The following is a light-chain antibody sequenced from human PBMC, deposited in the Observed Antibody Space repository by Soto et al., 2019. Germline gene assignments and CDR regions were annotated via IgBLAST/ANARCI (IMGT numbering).Light chain of an antibody. J-gene: IGLJ1*01. CDR2: GNG. CDR3: QSYDSSLSGYV. V-gene: IGLV1-40*01. CDR1: SSNYD. Sequence: QSGLAQPPPVSGAPGQRVTISCTGGSSNYDVHWYHQLPGTAPKLLIYGNGNRPSGVPDRFSGSKSGTSASLAITGLQAEDEADYYCQSYDSSLSGYVFGSGTKAPS.